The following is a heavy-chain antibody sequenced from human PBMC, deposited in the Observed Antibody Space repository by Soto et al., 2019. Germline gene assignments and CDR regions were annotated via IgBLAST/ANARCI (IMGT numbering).Heavy chain of an antibody. CDR1: GYTFTTSS. J-gene: IGHJ4*02. V-gene: IGHV1-3*01. CDR2: INAGNGYT. Sequence: QVQFVQSGAEVQQPGASVKLSCKTSGYTFTTSSMHWVRQAPGQRLEWMGYINAGNGYTKYSQKFQGRVTITRDTSANTVYMEVTSLKFEDTAVYYCAGGFCNGDYYLTDYWGQGTLVTVSS. CDR3: AGGFCNGDYYLTDY. D-gene: IGHD2-21*02.